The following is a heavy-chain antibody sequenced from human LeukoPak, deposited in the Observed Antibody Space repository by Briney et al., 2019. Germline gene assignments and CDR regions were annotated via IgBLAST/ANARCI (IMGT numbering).Heavy chain of an antibody. CDR2: IYHSGST. Sequence: KPSETLSLTCTVSGGSISSGGYSWSWIRQPPGKGLEWIGYIYHSGSTYYNPSLKSRVTISVDRSKNQFSLKLSSVTAADTAVYYCARVRDGYNPFFDYWGQGALVTVSS. CDR3: ARVRDGYNPFFDY. D-gene: IGHD5-24*01. V-gene: IGHV4-30-2*01. CDR1: GGSISSGGYS. J-gene: IGHJ4*02.